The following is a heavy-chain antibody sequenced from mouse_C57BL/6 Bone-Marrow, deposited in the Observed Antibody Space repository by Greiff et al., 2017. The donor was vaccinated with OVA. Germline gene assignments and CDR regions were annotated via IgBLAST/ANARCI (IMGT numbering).Heavy chain of an antibody. CDR2: IEPENGDT. V-gene: IGHV14-4*01. CDR1: GFNIKDDY. D-gene: IGHD1-1*01. CDR3: TTGGSSYGYAMDY. J-gene: IGHJ4*01. Sequence: EVQLQESGAELVRPGASVKLSCTASGFNIKDDYMHWVKQRPEQGLEWIGWIEPENGDTEYASKFQGKATITADTSSNTAYLQLSSLTSEDTAVYYCTTGGSSYGYAMDYWGQGTSVTVSS.